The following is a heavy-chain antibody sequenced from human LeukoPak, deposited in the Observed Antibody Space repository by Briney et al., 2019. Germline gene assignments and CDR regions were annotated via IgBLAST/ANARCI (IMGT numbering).Heavy chain of an antibody. Sequence: SETLSLTCTVSGGSISSYYWSWIRQPAGKGLEWIGRIHTSGSTNYNPSLKSRVTMSVDTSKKQFSLKLTSVTAADTAVYYCARHSGYSGSYDFWGQGTRVTVSS. CDR3: ARHSGYSGSYDF. D-gene: IGHD1-26*01. CDR2: IHTSGST. V-gene: IGHV4-4*07. CDR1: GGSISSYY. J-gene: IGHJ4*02.